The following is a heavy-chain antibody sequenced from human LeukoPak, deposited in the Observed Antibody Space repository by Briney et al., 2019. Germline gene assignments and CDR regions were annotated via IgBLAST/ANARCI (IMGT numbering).Heavy chain of an antibody. Sequence: SETLSLTCAVYGGSFSGYYWSWIRQPPGKGLEWIGEINHSGSTNYNPSLKSRVTISVDTTKNQFPLKLRSVTAADTAVYYCARGISTTGTDYWGQGTLVTVSS. D-gene: IGHD1-1*01. J-gene: IGHJ4*02. V-gene: IGHV4-34*01. CDR2: INHSGST. CDR1: GGSFSGYY. CDR3: ARGISTTGTDY.